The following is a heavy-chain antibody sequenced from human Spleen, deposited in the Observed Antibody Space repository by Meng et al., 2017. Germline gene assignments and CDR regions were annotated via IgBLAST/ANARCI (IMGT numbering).Heavy chain of an antibody. J-gene: IGHJ4*02. CDR3: ARGRVVVAATPSDY. CDR2: ISSSS. D-gene: IGHD2-15*01. CDR1: GFTFSSYS. Sequence: EVQLVESGGGLVKPGGSLSLSCAASGFTFSSYSMHWVRQASGKGLEWVSSISSSSDYADSVKGRFTISRDNAKNSLYLQMNSLRAEDTAMYYCARGRVVVAATPSDYWGQGTLVTVSS. V-gene: IGHV3-21*01.